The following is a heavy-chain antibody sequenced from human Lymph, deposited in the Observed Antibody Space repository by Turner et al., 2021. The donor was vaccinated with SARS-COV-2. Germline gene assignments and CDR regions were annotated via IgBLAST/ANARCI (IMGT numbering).Heavy chain of an antibody. CDR2: NIPILAIA. D-gene: IGHD2-2*01. CDR1: GGSFSSHS. Sequence: QVKLVPSGDAVKQPGSSVKVPWQASGGSFSSHSITRVRQAPGQELEWMGGNIPILAIANYAQKFQGRVTITADKSTSTSYMELSSVRSEDTAVYYCARDSPYCSSTSCNDAWGQGTLVTVSS. CDR3: ARDSPYCSSTSCNDA. V-gene: IGHV1-69*10. J-gene: IGHJ5*02.